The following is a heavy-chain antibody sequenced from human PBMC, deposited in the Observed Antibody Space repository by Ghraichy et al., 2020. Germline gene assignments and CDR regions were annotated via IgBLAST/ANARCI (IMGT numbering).Heavy chain of an antibody. CDR1: GFTFSDFY. J-gene: IGHJ6*02. CDR2: ISGSGKTI. V-gene: IGHV3-11*01. CDR3: ARDPSVTSVDYYDAMDV. D-gene: IGHD4-23*01. Sequence: LSLTCAASGFTFSDFYMSWIRQAPGKGLEWVSYISGSGKTIYYTDSVKGRFTISRDNAKNSLYLQMDSLRAEDTAVYYCARDPSVTSVDYYDAMDVWGLGTTVTVSS.